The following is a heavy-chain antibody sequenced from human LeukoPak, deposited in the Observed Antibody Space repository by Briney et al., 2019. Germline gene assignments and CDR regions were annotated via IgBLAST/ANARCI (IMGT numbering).Heavy chain of an antibody. CDR2: ISGSGRST. V-gene: IGHV3-23*01. CDR3: ARDGGGINSWCWAYDY. CDR1: GFSFSNYA. Sequence: GGSLRLSSAASGFSFSNYAMSGVRQAPGKGLEWVSVISGSGRSTYYADSVRGRFTISRDNSKNTLYLQVNSLSAEDTAVYYCARDGGGINSWCWAYDYWGQGALVTVSS. J-gene: IGHJ4*02. D-gene: IGHD2-21*01.